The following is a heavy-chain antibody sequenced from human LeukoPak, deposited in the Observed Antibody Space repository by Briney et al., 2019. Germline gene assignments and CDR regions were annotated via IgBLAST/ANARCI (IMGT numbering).Heavy chain of an antibody. Sequence: GASVKVSCKSSGYTFTSYAISWVRQAPGQGLEWMGWISAYNGNTNYAQKFQGRVTMTTDTSTSTAYMELRSLRSDDTAVYYCARARGYDFEDPLDYWGQGTLVTVSS. D-gene: IGHD5-12*01. J-gene: IGHJ4*02. CDR1: GYTFTSYA. CDR3: ARARGYDFEDPLDY. CDR2: ISAYNGNT. V-gene: IGHV1-18*01.